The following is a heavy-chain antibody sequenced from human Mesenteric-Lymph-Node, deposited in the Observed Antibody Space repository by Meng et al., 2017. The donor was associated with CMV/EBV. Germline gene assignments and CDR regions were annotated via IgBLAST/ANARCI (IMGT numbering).Heavy chain of an antibody. D-gene: IGHD3-3*01. J-gene: IGHJ6*02. CDR2: IRYDGSNK. Sequence: GESLKTLRAASGFIFSSYGMHWVRQAPGKGLEWVAFIRYDGSNKYYADSVKGRFTISRDNSKNTLYLQMNSLRAEDTAVYYCAKAALFGVVTKYGMDVWGQGTTVTVSS. CDR1: GFIFSSYG. CDR3: AKAALFGVVTKYGMDV. V-gene: IGHV3-30*02.